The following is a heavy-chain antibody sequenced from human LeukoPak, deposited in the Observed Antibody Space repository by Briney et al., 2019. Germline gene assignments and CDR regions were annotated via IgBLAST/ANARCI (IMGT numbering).Heavy chain of an antibody. CDR3: ARVSIAARLWRFDP. V-gene: IGHV4-39*07. CDR1: GGSISSSSYY. Sequence: PSETLSLTCTVSGGSISSSSYYWGWIRQPPGKGLEWIGSIYYSGSTNYNPSLKSRVTISVDTSKNQFSLKLSSVTAADTAVYYCARVSIAARLWRFDPWGQGTLVTVSS. J-gene: IGHJ5*02. CDR2: IYYSGST. D-gene: IGHD6-6*01.